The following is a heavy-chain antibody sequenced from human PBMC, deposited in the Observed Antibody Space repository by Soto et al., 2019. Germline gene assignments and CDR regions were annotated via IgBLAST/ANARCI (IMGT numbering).Heavy chain of an antibody. D-gene: IGHD4-17*01. CDR2: INPNSGGT. CDR1: GYTFTGYY. Sequence: ASVKVSCKASGYTFTGYYMHWVRQAPGQGLEWMGWINPNSGGTNYAQKFQGWVTMTRDTSISTAYMELSRLRSDETAVYYCARVRDGALNGMDVWGQGTTLTVSS. V-gene: IGHV1-2*04. CDR3: ARVRDGALNGMDV. J-gene: IGHJ6*02.